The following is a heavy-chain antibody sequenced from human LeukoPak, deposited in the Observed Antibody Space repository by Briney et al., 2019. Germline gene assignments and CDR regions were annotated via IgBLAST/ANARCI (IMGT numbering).Heavy chain of an antibody. Sequence: SETLSLTCAVYGGSFSGYYWSWIRQPPGKGLEWIEEINHSGSTNYNPSLKSRVTISVDTSKNQFSLKLSSVTAADTAVYYCARGRSYYYYGMDVWGQGTTVTVSS. J-gene: IGHJ6*02. CDR3: ARGRSYYYYGMDV. CDR1: GGSFSGYY. CDR2: INHSGST. V-gene: IGHV4-34*01.